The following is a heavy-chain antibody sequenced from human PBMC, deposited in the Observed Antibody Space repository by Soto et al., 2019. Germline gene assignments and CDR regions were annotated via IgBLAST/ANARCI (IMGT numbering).Heavy chain of an antibody. J-gene: IGHJ6*02. CDR3: ASELLWFGELPYYYYGMDV. CDR2: INAGNGNT. Sequence: ASVKVSCKASGYTFTSYAMHWVRQAPGQRLEWMGWINAGNGNTKYSQKFQGRVTITRDTSASTAYMELSSLRSEDTAVYYCASELLWFGELPYYYYGMDVWGQGTTVTVSS. V-gene: IGHV1-3*01. CDR1: GYTFTSYA. D-gene: IGHD3-10*01.